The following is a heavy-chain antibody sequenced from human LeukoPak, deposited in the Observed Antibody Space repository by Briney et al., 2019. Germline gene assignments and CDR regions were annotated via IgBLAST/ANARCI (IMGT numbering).Heavy chain of an antibody. CDR1: GGSISSIYNY. J-gene: IGHJ5*02. Sequence: SETLSLTCTVSGGSISSIYNYWRWIRQPPGQGLEWIGSVYYSGTTYYNPSLKSRVTVSVDTSKNQSSLRLTSVTAADTAVYHCARSSAAEGPTHNWFDPWGQGTLVTVSS. CDR3: ARSSAAEGPTHNWFDP. V-gene: IGHV4-39*01. D-gene: IGHD6-13*01. CDR2: VYYSGTT.